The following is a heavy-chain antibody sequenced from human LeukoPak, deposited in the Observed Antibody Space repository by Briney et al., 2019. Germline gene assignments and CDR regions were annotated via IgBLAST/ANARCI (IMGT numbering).Heavy chain of an antibody. CDR3: AKVTTMIVVVVGAFDI. V-gene: IGHV3-23*01. CDR2: ISGSGGST. J-gene: IGHJ3*02. D-gene: IGHD3-22*01. CDR1: GFTFSSYA. Sequence: PGGSLRLSCAASGFTFSSYAMSWVRQAPGKGLEWVSAISGSGGSTYYADSVKGRFTISRDNSKNTLYLQMNSLRAKDTAVYYCAKVTTMIVVVVGAFDIWGQGTMVTVSS.